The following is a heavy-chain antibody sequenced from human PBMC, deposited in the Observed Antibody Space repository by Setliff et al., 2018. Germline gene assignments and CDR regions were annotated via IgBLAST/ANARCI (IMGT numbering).Heavy chain of an antibody. CDR3: ARSFSRREKFLLDY. J-gene: IGHJ4*02. Sequence: SETLSLTCTVSGGSISSYYWSWIRQPAGKGLEWIGYIYSSGSTYYNPSLKSRVSISVDTSKNQFSLKLSSVTAADTAVYYCARSFSRREKFLLDYWGQGALVTVSS. CDR2: IYSSGST. CDR1: GGSISSYY. V-gene: IGHV4-4*09.